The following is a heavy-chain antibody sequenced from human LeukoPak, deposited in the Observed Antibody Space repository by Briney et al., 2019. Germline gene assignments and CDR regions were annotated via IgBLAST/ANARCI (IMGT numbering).Heavy chain of an antibody. CDR2: IVPILKTP. V-gene: IGHV1-69*13. D-gene: IGHD1-26*01. CDR3: ANIMGMAPLDH. CDR1: GDTFNTYS. J-gene: IGHJ4*02. Sequence: SVKVSCKASGDTFNTYSFSWVRQAPGQGLEWMGGIVPILKTPNYPQKFQGRVTITADESTRTVYMELTSLKSEDTAIYYCANIMGMAPLDHWGQGTLVTDSS.